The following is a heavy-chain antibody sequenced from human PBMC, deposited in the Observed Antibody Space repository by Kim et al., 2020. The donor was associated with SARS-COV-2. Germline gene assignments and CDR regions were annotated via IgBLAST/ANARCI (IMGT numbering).Heavy chain of an antibody. D-gene: IGHD3-10*01. J-gene: IGHJ2*01. CDR3: ARVGLWFGELLSTYWYFDL. V-gene: IGHV4-4*07. CDR1: GGSISSYY. Sequence: SETLSLTCTVSGGSISSYYWSWIRQPAGKGLEWIGRIYTSGSTNYNPSLKSRVTMSVDTSKNQFSLKLSSVTAADTAVYYCARVGLWFGELLSTYWYFDLWGRGTPVTVSS. CDR2: IYTSGST.